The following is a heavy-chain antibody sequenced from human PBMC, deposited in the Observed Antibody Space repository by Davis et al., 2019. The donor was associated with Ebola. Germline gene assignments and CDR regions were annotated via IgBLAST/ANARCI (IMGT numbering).Heavy chain of an antibody. Sequence: GESLKISCAASGFTFSSYAMPWVRQAPGKGLEWVAVISYDGSNKYYADSVKGRFTISRDNSKNTLYLQMNSLRAEDTAVYYCARDGLAARPLEYWGQGTLVTVSS. V-gene: IGHV3-30-3*01. CDR3: ARDGLAARPLEY. J-gene: IGHJ4*02. CDR2: ISYDGSNK. CDR1: GFTFSSYA. D-gene: IGHD6-6*01.